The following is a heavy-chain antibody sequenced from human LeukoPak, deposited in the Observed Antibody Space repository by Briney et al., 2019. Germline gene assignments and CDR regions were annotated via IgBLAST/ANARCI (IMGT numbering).Heavy chain of an antibody. J-gene: IGHJ4*02. CDR3: AVAPGDY. CDR1: GYTFTSYD. Sequence: ASVKVSCKASGYTFTSYDINWVRQATGQGLEWMGWMNPNTGDTHYAQKFQGRVTLTRDTSITTVYMELSRLTSDDTAIFYCAVAPGDYWGQGTLVTVSS. CDR2: MNPNTGDT. V-gene: IGHV1-8*01. D-gene: IGHD2-21*01.